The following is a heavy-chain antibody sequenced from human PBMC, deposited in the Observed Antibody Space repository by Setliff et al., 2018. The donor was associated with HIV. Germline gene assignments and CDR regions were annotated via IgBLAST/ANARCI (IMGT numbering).Heavy chain of an antibody. CDR1: GGIFSRFA. CDR2: IIPIFGTP. D-gene: IGHD1-1*01. V-gene: IGHV1-69*05. J-gene: IGHJ6*03. CDR3: ASSAGAVPTTAPYGDYYYYFYMDV. Sequence: SVKVSCKASGGIFSRFAFSWVRQAPGQGLEWMGGIIPIFGTPNYAQKFKGRVTITTDESTNTVYMELYSLTSEDTAIYYCASSAGAVPTTAPYGDYYYYFYMDVWGKGTTVTVSS.